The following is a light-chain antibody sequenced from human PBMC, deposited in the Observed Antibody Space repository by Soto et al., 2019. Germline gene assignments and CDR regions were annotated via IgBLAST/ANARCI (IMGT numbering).Light chain of an antibody. V-gene: IGKV3-20*01. J-gene: IGKJ1*01. CDR2: GAS. Sequence: EIVLTQSPGTLSLSPGETATLSCRASQSVGITYLTWYQQKPGQAPRLLIYGASSRATGIPDRFSGSGSGTDLTLAISRLEPEDFAVYYCQQYGSSQWTFGQGTKVEIK. CDR1: QSVGITY. CDR3: QQYGSSQWT.